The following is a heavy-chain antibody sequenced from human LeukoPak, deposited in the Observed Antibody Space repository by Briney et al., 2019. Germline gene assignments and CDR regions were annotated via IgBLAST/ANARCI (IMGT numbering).Heavy chain of an antibody. D-gene: IGHD3-10*01. CDR3: AREGSGILWFGESYYYFDY. CDR2: INPNSGGT. J-gene: IGHJ4*02. CDR1: GYTFTGYY. V-gene: IGHV1-2*06. Sequence: ASVKVSCKASGYTFTGYYMHWVRQAPGQGLEWMGRINPNSGGTNYAQKFQGRVTMTRDTSISTAYMELSRLRSDDTAVYCCAREGSGILWFGESYYYFDYWGQGTLVTVSS.